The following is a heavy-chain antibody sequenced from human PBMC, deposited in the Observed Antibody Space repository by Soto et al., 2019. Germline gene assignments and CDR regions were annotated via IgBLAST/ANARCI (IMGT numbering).Heavy chain of an antibody. CDR3: ARDVSSEYASILAV. CDR2: IKEDGSVK. CDR1: RLTFSPYW. Sequence: EGQLVESGGGLVQAGGSLRLTGEGFRLTFSPYWMTWVREAPGKGLEWVASIKEDGSVKNYADSVKGRFTVSRDNVKRAMFLQMTSVRVDDTAVYFCARDVSSEYASILAVWGRGARVTVSS. D-gene: IGHD3-3*01. V-gene: IGHV3-7*03. J-gene: IGHJ4*02.